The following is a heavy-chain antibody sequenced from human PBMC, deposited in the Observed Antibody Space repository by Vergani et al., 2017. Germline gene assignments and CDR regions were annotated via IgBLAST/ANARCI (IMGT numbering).Heavy chain of an antibody. CDR1: GFTFSSYW. V-gene: IGHV3-7*01. CDR2: IKQDGSEK. Sequence: EVQLVESGGGLVQPGGSLRLSCAASGFTFSSYWMSWVRQAPGKGLEWVANIKQDGSEKYYVDSVKGRFTISRDNAKNSLYLQMNSLRAEDTAVYYCARDGFXAAAGDYYYYGMDVWGQATTVTVSS. J-gene: IGHJ6*02. D-gene: IGHD6-13*01. CDR3: ARDGFXAAAGDYYYYGMDV.